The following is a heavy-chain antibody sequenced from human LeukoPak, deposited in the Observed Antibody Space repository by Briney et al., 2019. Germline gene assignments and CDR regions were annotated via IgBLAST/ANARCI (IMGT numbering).Heavy chain of an antibody. D-gene: IGHD6-19*01. J-gene: IGHJ4*02. V-gene: IGHV4-38-2*02. CDR3: ARDKSGDADNSGYFDY. CDR2: IYHSGST. Sequence: PSETLSLTCTVSGNSISSGYYWGWIRQPPGKGLEWIGSIYHSGSTYYNPSLKSRVTISVDTSKNQFSLKLTSVTAAGTALYYCARDKSGDADNSGYFDYWGQGTLVIVSS. CDR1: GNSISSGYY.